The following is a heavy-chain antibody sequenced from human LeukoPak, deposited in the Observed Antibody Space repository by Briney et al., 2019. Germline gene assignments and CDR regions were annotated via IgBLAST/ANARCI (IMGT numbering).Heavy chain of an antibody. Sequence: SETLSLTCTVSGGSISYYYWNWIRQPPGKGLEWIGYIYYTGNTNYNPSLKSRVTISVDTSKNQFSLKLSSVTAADTAVYYCARDGYSGNDGLWGQGTLVTVSS. CDR2: IYYTGNT. V-gene: IGHV4-59*01. D-gene: IGHD5-12*01. CDR1: GGSISYYY. CDR3: ARDGYSGNDGL. J-gene: IGHJ4*02.